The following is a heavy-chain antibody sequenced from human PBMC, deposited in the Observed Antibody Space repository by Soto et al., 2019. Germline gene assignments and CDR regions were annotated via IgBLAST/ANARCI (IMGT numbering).Heavy chain of an antibody. CDR3: ARGAAAAGTDGFDA. D-gene: IGHD6-13*01. Sequence: EMQLLESGGGLVQPGGSLRLSCAASGFTFISYGMTWVRQAPGKGLEWVSGITTTGRNTYYAESVKGRFTISRDNSNNVVHLQMTSLIAEDTAVYYWARGAAAAGTDGFDAWGQCTLVNVSA. CDR2: ITTTGRNT. J-gene: IGHJ5*02. V-gene: IGHV3-23*01. CDR1: GFTFISYG.